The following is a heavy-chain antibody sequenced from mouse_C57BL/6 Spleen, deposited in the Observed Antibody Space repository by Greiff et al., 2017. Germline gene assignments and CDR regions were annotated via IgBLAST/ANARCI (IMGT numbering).Heavy chain of an antibody. J-gene: IGHJ4*01. CDR2: IWTGGGT. D-gene: IGHD3-2*02. CDR1: GFSLTSYA. V-gene: IGHV2-9-1*01. CDR3: ARTAQVSLYAMDY. Sequence: VQLQQSGPGLVAPSQSLSITCTVSGFSLTSYAISWVRQPPGKGLEWLGVIWTGGGTNYNSALKSRLSISKDNSKSQGFLKMNSLQTDDTARYYCARTAQVSLYAMDYWGQGTSVTVSS.